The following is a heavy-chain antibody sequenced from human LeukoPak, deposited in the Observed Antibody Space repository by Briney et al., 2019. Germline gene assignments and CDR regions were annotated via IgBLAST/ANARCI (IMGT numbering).Heavy chain of an antibody. V-gene: IGHV3-23*01. J-gene: IGHJ5*02. D-gene: IGHD4-17*01. CDR1: GFTFSSYA. CDR3: ARGLRPLRMTTRGFSWFDP. CDR2: ISGSGGST. Sequence: PGGSLRLSCAASGFTFSSYAMSWVRQAPGKGLEWVSAISGSGGSTYYADSVKGRFTISRDNSKNTLYLQMNSLRAEDTAVYYCARGLRPLRMTTRGFSWFDPWGQGTLVTVSS.